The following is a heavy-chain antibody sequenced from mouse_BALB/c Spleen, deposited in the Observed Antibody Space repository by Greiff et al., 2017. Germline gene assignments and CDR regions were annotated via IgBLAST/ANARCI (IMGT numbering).Heavy chain of an antibody. CDR3: TIPHYYGSDY. CDR1: GYTFTDYE. CDR2: IDPETGGT. J-gene: IGHJ2*01. Sequence: QVQLQQSGAELVRPGASVTLSCKASGYTFTDYEMHWVKQTPVHGLEWIGAIDPETGGTAYNQKFKGKATLTADKSSSTAYMELRSLTSEDSAVYYCTIPHYYGSDYWGQGTTLTVSS. D-gene: IGHD1-2*01. V-gene: IGHV1-15*01.